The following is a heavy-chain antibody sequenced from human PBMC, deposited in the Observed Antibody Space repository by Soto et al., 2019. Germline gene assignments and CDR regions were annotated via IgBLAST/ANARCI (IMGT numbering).Heavy chain of an antibody. CDR2: ISGSGTS. CDR3: AKVITTDISYWYGMDV. D-gene: IGHD1-26*01. Sequence: PGGSLRLSCAASGFTFSSYPMVWVRQAPGKGLESISSISGSGTSYYADSVKGRFTIFRDSSENTLYLQMNSLRAEDTAVYYCAKVITTDISYWYGMDVWGQGTTVTVSS. V-gene: IGHV3-23*01. CDR1: GFTFSSYP. J-gene: IGHJ6*02.